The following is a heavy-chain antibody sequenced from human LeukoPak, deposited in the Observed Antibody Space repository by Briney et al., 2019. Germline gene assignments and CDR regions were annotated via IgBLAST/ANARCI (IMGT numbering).Heavy chain of an antibody. D-gene: IGHD2-15*01. J-gene: IGHJ6*03. CDR2: INPNSGNT. Sequence: ASVKVSCKASGYTFTSYDINWVRQATGQGLEWMGWINPNSGNTGYAQKFQGRVTITRNTSISTAYMELSSLRSEDTAVYYCARGYCSGGSCYQKGDYYYYYMDVWGKGTTVTVSS. CDR3: ARGYCSGGSCYQKGDYYYYYMDV. CDR1: GYTFTSYD. V-gene: IGHV1-8*03.